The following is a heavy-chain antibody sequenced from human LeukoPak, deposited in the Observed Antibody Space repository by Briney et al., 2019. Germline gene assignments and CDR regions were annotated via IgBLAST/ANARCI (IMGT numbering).Heavy chain of an antibody. CDR3: ARGGDRGYNY. D-gene: IGHD5-18*01. CDR1: GGSVRGYY. V-gene: IGHV4-34*01. J-gene: IGHJ4*02. CDR2: INHSGST. Sequence: SETLSLTCAVYGGSVRGYYWSWIRQPPGQGLEWGWQINHSGSTNYNPSLKSRVTISVDTSKNQFSLKLSSVTAADAAVYYCARGGDRGYNYWGQGTLVTVSS.